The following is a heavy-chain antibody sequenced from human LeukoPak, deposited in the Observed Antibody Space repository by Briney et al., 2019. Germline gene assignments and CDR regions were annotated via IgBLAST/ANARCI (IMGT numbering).Heavy chain of an antibody. CDR1: GGTFSSYA. D-gene: IGHD3-22*01. CDR2: IIPILGIA. Sequence: SVKVSCKASGGTFSSYAISWVRQAPGQGLEWMGRIIPILGIANYAQKFQGRVTITADKSTSTAYMELSSLRSEDTAVYYCARGVDSSGYQEGGFDYWGQGTLVTVSS. J-gene: IGHJ4*02. CDR3: ARGVDSSGYQEGGFDY. V-gene: IGHV1-69*04.